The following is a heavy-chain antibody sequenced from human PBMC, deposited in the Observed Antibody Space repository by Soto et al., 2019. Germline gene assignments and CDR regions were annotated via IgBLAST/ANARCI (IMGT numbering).Heavy chain of an antibody. V-gene: IGHV4-4*07. D-gene: IGHD5-12*01. CDR2: IFSSGST. Sequence: LSLTCTVSGGSINTFYWSWVRQPAGKGLEWIGRIFSSGSTGFNPSLESRVAMSVDTSKNHFSLNLSSVTAADMAVYYCAREGSYSAYNFAHGIQLWSFDFWGQGALVTVSS. CDR3: AREGSYSAYNFAHGIQLWSFDF. J-gene: IGHJ4*02. CDR1: GGSINTFY.